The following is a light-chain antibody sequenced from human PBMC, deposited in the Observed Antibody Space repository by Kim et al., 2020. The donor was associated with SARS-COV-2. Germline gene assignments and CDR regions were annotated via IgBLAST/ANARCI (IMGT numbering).Light chain of an antibody. CDR1: SSDVGASNH. CDR2: EVN. J-gene: IGLJ2*01. V-gene: IGLV2-8*01. Sequence: QSVTVSCTGTSSDVGASNHVSWYQQHPGKAPKLIIYEVNKRPSGVPDRFSGSKSGNTASLTVSGLQADDEADYYCCSYAGSSTYVVFGGGTQLTVL. CDR3: CSYAGSSTYVV.